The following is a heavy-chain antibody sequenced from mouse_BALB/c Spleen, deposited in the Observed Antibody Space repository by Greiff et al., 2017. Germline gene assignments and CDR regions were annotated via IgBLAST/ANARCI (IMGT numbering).Heavy chain of an antibody. V-gene: IGHV5-6*02. CDR2: ISSGGSYT. D-gene: IGHD1-1*01. Sequence: EVMFVESGGDLVKPGGSLKLSCAASGFTFSSYGMSWVRQTPDKRLEWVATISSGGSYTYYPDSVKGRFTISRDNAKNTLYLQMSSLKSEDTAMYYCARHKPSITTVVAPPLDWGQGTLVTVSA. J-gene: IGHJ3*01. CDR1: GFTFSSYG. CDR3: ARHKPSITTVVAPPLD.